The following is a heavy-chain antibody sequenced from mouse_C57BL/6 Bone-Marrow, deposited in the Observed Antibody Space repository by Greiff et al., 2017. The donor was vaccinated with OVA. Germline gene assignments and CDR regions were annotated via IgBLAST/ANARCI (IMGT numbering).Heavy chain of an antibody. J-gene: IGHJ4*01. CDR1: GFSLTSYA. Sequence: VQLQESGPGLVAPSPSLSITCTVSGFSLTSYAISWVRQPPGQGLEWLGVIWPGGGTNYNSALKSRLSISKDNSKSQVFLKMNSLQTDDTARYYCARNPGLLYPMDYWGQGTSVTVSS. V-gene: IGHV2-9-1*01. CDR2: IWPGGGT. D-gene: IGHD2-12*01. CDR3: ARNPGLLYPMDY.